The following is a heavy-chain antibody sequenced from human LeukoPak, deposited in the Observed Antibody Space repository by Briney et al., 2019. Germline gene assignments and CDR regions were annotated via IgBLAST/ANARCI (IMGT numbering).Heavy chain of an antibody. CDR3: ARSESSSGWSPLDY. CDR1: GYTFTSYG. V-gene: IGHV1-18*01. CDR2: ISAYNGNT. Sequence: VASVKVSCKASGYTFTSYGISWVRQAPGQGLEWMGWISAYNGNTNYAQKLQGRVTMTTDTSTSTAYMELRSLRSDDTAVYYCARSESSSGWSPLDYWGQGTLVTVSS. J-gene: IGHJ4*02. D-gene: IGHD6-19*01.